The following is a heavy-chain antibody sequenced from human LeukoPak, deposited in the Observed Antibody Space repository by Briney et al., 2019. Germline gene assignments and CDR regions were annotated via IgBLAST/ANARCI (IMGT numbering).Heavy chain of an antibody. J-gene: IGHJ4*02. CDR3: TRDLTSPDIVVVPAAMPAY. Sequence: SVKVSCKASGGTFSSYAISWVRQAPGQGLEWMGRIIPILGIANYAQKFQGRVTITADKSTSTAYMELSSLRSEDTAVYYCTRDLTSPDIVVVPAAMPAYWGQGTLVTVSS. D-gene: IGHD2-2*01. V-gene: IGHV1-69*04. CDR1: GGTFSSYA. CDR2: IIPILGIA.